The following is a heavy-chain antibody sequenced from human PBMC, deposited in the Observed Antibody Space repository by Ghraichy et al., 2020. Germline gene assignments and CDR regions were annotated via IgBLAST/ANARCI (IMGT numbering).Heavy chain of an antibody. V-gene: IGHV2-70*11. CDR1: GFSLSTSGMC. J-gene: IGHJ6*02. CDR3: ARMRVVWNSLPSTNYYYGMDV. Sequence: SGPTLVKPTQTLTLTCTFSGFSLSTSGMCVSWIRQPPGKALEWLARIDWDDDKYYSTSLKTRLTISKDTSKNQVVLTMTNMDPVDTATYYCARMRVVWNSLPSTNYYYGMDVWGQGTTVTVSS. CDR2: IDWDDDK. D-gene: IGHD1-7*01.